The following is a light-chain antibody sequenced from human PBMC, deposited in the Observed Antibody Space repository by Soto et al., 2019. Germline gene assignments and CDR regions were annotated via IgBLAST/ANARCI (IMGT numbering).Light chain of an antibody. CDR1: SSNIGSYY. CDR3: GTWDSSLSIFV. Sequence: QSVLTQPPSVSAAPGQKVTMSCSGGSSNIGSYYVSWHQQLPGTAPKLLIYENDKRPSGIPDRFSGSKSGTSATLGITGLQTGDEPDYYCGTWDSSLSIFVFGTGTKLTVL. J-gene: IGLJ1*01. V-gene: IGLV1-51*02. CDR2: END.